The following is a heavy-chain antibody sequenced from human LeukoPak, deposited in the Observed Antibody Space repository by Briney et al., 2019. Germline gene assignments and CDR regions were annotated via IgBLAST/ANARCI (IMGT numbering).Heavy chain of an antibody. D-gene: IGHD3-10*01. CDR1: GFTFSSYA. CDR3: AREEWFGELSLDY. V-gene: IGHV3-30*04. Sequence: PGGSLRLSCAASGFTFSSYAMHWVRQAPGKGLEWVAVISYDGSNRYYADSVKGRFTISRDNSKNTLYLQMNSLRAEDTAVYYCAREEWFGELSLDYWGQGTLVTVSS. CDR2: ISYDGSNR. J-gene: IGHJ4*02.